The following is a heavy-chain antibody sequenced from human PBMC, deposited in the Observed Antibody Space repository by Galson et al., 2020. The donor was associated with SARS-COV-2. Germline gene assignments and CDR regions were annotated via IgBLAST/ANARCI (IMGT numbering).Heavy chain of an antibody. CDR2: ISWNSGSI. D-gene: IGHD3-10*02. V-gene: IGHV3-9*01. Sequence: GGSLRLSCAASGFTFDDYAMHWVRQAPGKGLEWVSGISWNSGSIGYADSVKGRFTISRDNAKNSLYLQMNSLRAEDTALYYCAKDLFGAGWYYFDYWGQGTLVTVSS. CDR3: AKDLFGAGWYYFDY. J-gene: IGHJ4*02. CDR1: GFTFDDYA.